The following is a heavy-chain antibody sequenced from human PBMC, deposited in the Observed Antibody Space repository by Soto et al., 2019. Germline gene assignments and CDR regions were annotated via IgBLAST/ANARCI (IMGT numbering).Heavy chain of an antibody. CDR2: IFSNDEK. CDR1: GFSLSTTGVG. D-gene: IGHD3-10*01. CDR3: AKVVRGDLGLDP. Sequence: SGPTLVNPTQTLTLTCTFSGFSLSTTGVGVGWIRQPPGKALEWLAHIFSNDEKSYRTSLKSRLTISKDTSKSQVVLTMTNMDPVDTATYYRAKVVRGDLGLDPWGQGTLVTVSS. J-gene: IGHJ5*02. V-gene: IGHV2-26*01.